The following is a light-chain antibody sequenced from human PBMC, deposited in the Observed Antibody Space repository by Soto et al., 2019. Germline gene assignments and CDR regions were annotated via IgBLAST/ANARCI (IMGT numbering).Light chain of an antibody. V-gene: IGKV1-9*01. CDR1: QGISSY. J-gene: IGKJ4*01. Sequence: DIQLTQSPSFLSASVGDRVTITCRASQGISSYLAWYQQKPVKAPKLLIYAASTLQSGVPSRFSGSGSGTNFTLTISSLQPEDFATYYCQQLNIYPLTFGGGTKVEIK. CDR2: AAS. CDR3: QQLNIYPLT.